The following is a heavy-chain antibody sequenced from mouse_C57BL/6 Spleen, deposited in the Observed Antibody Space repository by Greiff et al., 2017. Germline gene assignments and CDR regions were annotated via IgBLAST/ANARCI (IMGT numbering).Heavy chain of an antibody. Sequence: VQLQQSGPVLVKPGASVKMSCKASGYTFTDYYMNWVKQSHGKSLEWIGVINPYNGGTSYNQKFKGKATLTVDKSSSTAYMELNSLTSEDSAVYYCARTVPSAMDYWGQGTSVTVSS. CDR3: ARTVPSAMDY. J-gene: IGHJ4*01. CDR1: GYTFTDYY. CDR2: INPYNGGT. D-gene: IGHD6-1*01. V-gene: IGHV1-19*01.